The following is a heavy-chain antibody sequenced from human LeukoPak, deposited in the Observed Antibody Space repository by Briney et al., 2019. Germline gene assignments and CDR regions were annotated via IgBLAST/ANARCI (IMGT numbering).Heavy chain of an antibody. CDR3: ARDRGARGRGLA. CDR2: IGPSSGDI. J-gene: IGHJ5*02. V-gene: IGHV3-21*01. D-gene: IGHD3-10*01. Sequence: GGSLRLSCAASGFTFRIYSMNWVRQAPRAGLEWVSSIGPSSGDIHYADSVKGRFTISRDNGKSSLYLQMNSLRAEDTAVYYCARDRGARGRGLAWGQGTQVTVSS. CDR1: GFTFRIYS.